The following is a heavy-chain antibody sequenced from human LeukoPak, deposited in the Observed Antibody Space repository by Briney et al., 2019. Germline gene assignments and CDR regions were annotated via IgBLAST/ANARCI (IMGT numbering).Heavy chain of an antibody. CDR1: DDSFSSHY. Sequence: SETLSLTCTVSDDSFSSHYWTWIRQPPGKGPEWIGYISYSGSTNYNPSLKSRVTISVDTSKNQFSLKLSSVTAADTAVYYCARDQTTVTKGFDIWGQGTMVTVSS. CDR2: ISYSGST. J-gene: IGHJ3*02. V-gene: IGHV4-59*11. D-gene: IGHD4-17*01. CDR3: ARDQTTVTKGFDI.